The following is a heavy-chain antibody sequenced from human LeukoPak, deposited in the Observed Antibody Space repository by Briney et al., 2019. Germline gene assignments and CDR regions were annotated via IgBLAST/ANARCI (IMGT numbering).Heavy chain of an antibody. J-gene: IGHJ4*02. CDR3: VRNGGSLDY. CDR2: INLDGTDK. V-gene: IGHV3-7*01. D-gene: IGHD2-15*01. Sequence: GGSLRLSCAASGFSFSNHWMSWVRQAPGKGLEWVASINLDGTDKYYVDAVKGRFTISRDSAKNSLFLEMNSLRATDTAVYYCVRNGGSLDYWGQGTLVTVSS. CDR1: GFSFSNHW.